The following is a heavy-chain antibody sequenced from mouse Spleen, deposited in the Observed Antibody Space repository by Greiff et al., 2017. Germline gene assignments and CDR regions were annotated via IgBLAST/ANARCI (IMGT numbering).Heavy chain of an antibody. Sequence: QVQLQQSGAELVRPGTSVKVSCKASGYAFTNYLIEWVKQRPGQGLEWIGVINPGSGGTNYNEKFKGKATLTADKSSSTAYMQLSSLTSEDSAVYFCARSHMITTRYYAMDYWGQGTSVTVSS. J-gene: IGHJ4*01. CDR1: GYAFTNYL. CDR2: INPGSGGT. D-gene: IGHD2-4*01. V-gene: IGHV1-54*01. CDR3: ARSHMITTRYYAMDY.